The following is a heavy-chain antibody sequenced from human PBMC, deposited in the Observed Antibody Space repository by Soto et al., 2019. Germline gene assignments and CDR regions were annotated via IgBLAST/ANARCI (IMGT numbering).Heavy chain of an antibody. CDR1: RFTFSSYG. V-gene: IGHV3-30*18. Sequence: PGGSLRLSCAASRFTFSSYGMHWVRQAPGKGLEWVAVISYDGSNKYYADSVKGRFTISRDNSKNTLYLQMNSLRAEDTAVYYCAKDEAYYYYGMDVWGQGTTVTVSS. J-gene: IGHJ6*02. CDR2: ISYDGSNK. CDR3: AKDEAYYYYGMDV.